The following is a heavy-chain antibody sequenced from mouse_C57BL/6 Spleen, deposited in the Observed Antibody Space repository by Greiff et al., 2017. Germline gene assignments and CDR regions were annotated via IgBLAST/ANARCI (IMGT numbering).Heavy chain of an antibody. J-gene: IGHJ1*03. Sequence: EVHLVESGAGLVKPGGSLKLSCAASGFTFSSYAMSWVRQTPEKRLEWVAYISSGGDYIYYADTVKGRFTISRDNARNTLYLQMSSLKSEDTAMYYCTRDSGTKWYFDVWGTGTTVTVSS. CDR1: GFTFSSYA. CDR2: ISSGGDYI. V-gene: IGHV5-9-1*02. D-gene: IGHD4-1*01. CDR3: TRDSGTKWYFDV.